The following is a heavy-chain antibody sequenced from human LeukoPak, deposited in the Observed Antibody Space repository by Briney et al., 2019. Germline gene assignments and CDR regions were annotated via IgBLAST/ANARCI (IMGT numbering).Heavy chain of an antibody. D-gene: IGHD3-22*01. Sequence: PGGSLRLSCAASGFTFSSYSMNWVRQAPGKGLEWVSYISSSSSTIYYADSVKGRFTISRDNAKNSLYLQMNSLRAEDTAVYYCARDADPLLITMIVVALHPDAFDIWGQGTMVTVSP. CDR2: ISSSSSTI. J-gene: IGHJ3*02. CDR1: GFTFSSYS. V-gene: IGHV3-48*04. CDR3: ARDADPLLITMIVVALHPDAFDI.